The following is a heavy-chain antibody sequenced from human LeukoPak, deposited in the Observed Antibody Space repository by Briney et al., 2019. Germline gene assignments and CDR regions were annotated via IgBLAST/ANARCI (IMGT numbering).Heavy chain of an antibody. CDR2: ISGSGGST. CDR1: GFTFSTYA. Sequence: GGSLRLSCAASGFTFSTYAMSWVRQAPGKGLEWVSGISGSGGSTYYADSVKGRFTISRDNSKNTLYLQMNSLRAEDTAVYYCAKDSQVYGDYNEYWGQGNLVTVSS. D-gene: IGHD4-17*01. V-gene: IGHV3-23*01. J-gene: IGHJ4*02. CDR3: AKDSQVYGDYNEY.